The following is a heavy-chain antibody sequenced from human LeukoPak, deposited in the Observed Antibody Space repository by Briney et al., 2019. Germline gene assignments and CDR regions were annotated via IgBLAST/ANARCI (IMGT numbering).Heavy chain of an antibody. CDR3: ARPSGTWGAFDI. CDR1: GFTFSIYG. V-gene: IGHV3-33*01. Sequence: RGSLRLSCAASGFTFSIYGMHWVRQAPGKGLEWVAVIWNDGSNQYYADSVKGRFTISRDNSMNTLYLQMNSLTFEDTALYYCARPSGTWGAFDIWGQGTMVTVSS. J-gene: IGHJ3*02. D-gene: IGHD1-7*01. CDR2: IWNDGSNQ.